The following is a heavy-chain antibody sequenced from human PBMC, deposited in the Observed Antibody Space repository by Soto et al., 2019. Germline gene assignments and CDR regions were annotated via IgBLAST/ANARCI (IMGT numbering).Heavy chain of an antibody. CDR3: ASHQNYYDSSGYNHGYYGMDV. Sequence: QVQLVQSGAEVKKPGASVKVSCKASGYTFTSYYMHWVRQAPGQGLEWMGIINPSGGSTSYAQKFQGRVTMTRDTSTSTVYMELSSLRSEDTAVYYCASHQNYYDSSGYNHGYYGMDVWGQGTTATVSS. D-gene: IGHD3-22*01. J-gene: IGHJ6*02. CDR2: INPSGGST. V-gene: IGHV1-46*01. CDR1: GYTFTSYY.